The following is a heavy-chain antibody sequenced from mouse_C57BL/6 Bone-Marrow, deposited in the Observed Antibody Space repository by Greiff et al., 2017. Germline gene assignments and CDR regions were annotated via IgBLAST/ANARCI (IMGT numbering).Heavy chain of an antibody. D-gene: IGHD1-1*01. Sequence: VQGVESGPELVKPGASVKISCKASGYTFTDYYINWVKQRPGQGLEWIGWIFPGSGSTYYNEKFKGKATLTVDKSSSTAYMLLSSLTSEDSAVYFCDYYGSDYYAMDYWGQGTSVTVSS. J-gene: IGHJ4*01. CDR2: IFPGSGST. V-gene: IGHV1-75*01. CDR3: DYYGSDYYAMDY. CDR1: GYTFTDYY.